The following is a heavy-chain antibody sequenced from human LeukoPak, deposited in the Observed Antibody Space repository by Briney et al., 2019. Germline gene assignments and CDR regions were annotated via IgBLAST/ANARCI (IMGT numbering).Heavy chain of an antibody. Sequence: GGSLRLSCSASGFTFSSYAMHWVRQAPGKGLEYVSAISSNGGSTYYADLVKGRFTISRDNSKNTLYLQMNSLRAEDTAVYYCARDYYYDSSGYCFDYWGQGTLVTVSS. J-gene: IGHJ4*02. CDR2: ISSNGGST. V-gene: IGHV3-64*04. CDR1: GFTFSSYA. CDR3: ARDYYYDSSGYCFDY. D-gene: IGHD3-22*01.